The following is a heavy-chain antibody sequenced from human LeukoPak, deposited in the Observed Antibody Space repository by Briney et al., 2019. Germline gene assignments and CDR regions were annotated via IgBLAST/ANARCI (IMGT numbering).Heavy chain of an antibody. D-gene: IGHD2-15*01. Sequence: GSLRLSCAASGFTFSGSAMHWVRQASGKGLEWVGRIRSKANSYATAYAASVKGRFTISRDDSKNTAYLQMNSLKTEDTAVYYCTRHVGYCSGGSCYSIDYWGQGTLVTVSS. CDR3: TRHVGYCSGGSCYSIDY. CDR1: GFTFSGSA. J-gene: IGHJ4*02. CDR2: IRSKANSYAT. V-gene: IGHV3-73*01.